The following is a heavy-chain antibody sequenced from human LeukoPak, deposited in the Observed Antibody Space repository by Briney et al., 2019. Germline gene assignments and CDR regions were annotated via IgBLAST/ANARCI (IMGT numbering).Heavy chain of an antibody. V-gene: IGHV1-18*01. CDR1: GYTFTSYG. Sequence: ASVKVSCKASGYTFTSYGISWVRQAPGQGLEWMGWISAYNGNTNYAQKLQGRVTMTTDTSTSTAYMELRSLRSDDTAVYYCARVPQHYDILTGYYAFDIWGQGTMVTVSS. CDR3: ARVPQHYDILTGYYAFDI. D-gene: IGHD3-9*01. CDR2: ISAYNGNT. J-gene: IGHJ3*02.